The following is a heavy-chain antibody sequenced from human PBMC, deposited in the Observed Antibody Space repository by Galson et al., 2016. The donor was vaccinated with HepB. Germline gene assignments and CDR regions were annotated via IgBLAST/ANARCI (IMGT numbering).Heavy chain of an antibody. V-gene: IGHV1-2*04. CDR1: GCTFTGYY. J-gene: IGHJ2*01. D-gene: IGHD4-17*01. Sequence: SVKVSCKASGCTFTGYYMHWVRQAPGQGLEWMGWINPNSGGTNYAQKFQGWVTMTRDTSISPAYMELSRLRSDDTAVYYCASSTGFFWYFDLWGRGTLVTVSS. CDR2: INPNSGGT. CDR3: ASSTGFFWYFDL.